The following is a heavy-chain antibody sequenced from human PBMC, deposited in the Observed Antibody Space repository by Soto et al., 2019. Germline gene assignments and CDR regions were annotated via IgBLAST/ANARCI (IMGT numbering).Heavy chain of an antibody. D-gene: IGHD3-9*01. CDR2: ISGSGGST. CDR3: AKEPYYDILPGSLFDY. J-gene: IGHJ4*02. Sequence: WVSLRLSCAASGFTFSSYAMSWVRQAPGKGLEWVSAISGSGGSTYYADSVKGRFTISRDNSKNTLYLQMNSLRAEDTAVYYCAKEPYYDILPGSLFDYWGQGTLVTVPS. V-gene: IGHV3-23*01. CDR1: GFTFSSYA.